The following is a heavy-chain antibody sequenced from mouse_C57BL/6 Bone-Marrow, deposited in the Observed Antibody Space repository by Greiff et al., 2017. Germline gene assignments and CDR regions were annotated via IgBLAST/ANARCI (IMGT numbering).Heavy chain of an antibody. V-gene: IGHV5-6*01. CDR3: ARQRGTTVDFDV. CDR2: ISSGGSYT. D-gene: IGHD1-1*01. Sequence: EVNLVESGGDLVKPGGSLKLSCAASGFTFSSYGMSWVRQTPDKRLEWVATISSGGSYTYYPDSVKGRFTISRDNAKNTLYLQMSSLKSEDTAMYYCARQRGTTVDFDVWGTGTTVTVSS. J-gene: IGHJ1*03. CDR1: GFTFSSYG.